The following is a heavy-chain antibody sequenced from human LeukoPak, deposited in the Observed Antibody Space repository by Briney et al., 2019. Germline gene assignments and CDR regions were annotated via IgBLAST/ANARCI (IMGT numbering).Heavy chain of an antibody. Sequence: GRSLRLSCAASGFTFSSYGMHWVRQAPGKGLEWVAVISYDGSNKYYADSVKGRFTISRDNSKNTLYLEMNSLRAEDTAVYYLGEGGGGGYSYGQRLGYWGQGTLVTVSS. CDR1: GFTFSSYG. J-gene: IGHJ4*02. V-gene: IGHV3-30*18. CDR3: GEGGGGGYSYGQRLGY. CDR2: ISYDGSNK. D-gene: IGHD5-18*01.